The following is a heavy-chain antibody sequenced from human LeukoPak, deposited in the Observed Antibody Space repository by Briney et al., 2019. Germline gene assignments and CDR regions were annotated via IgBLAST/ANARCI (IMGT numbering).Heavy chain of an antibody. J-gene: IGHJ3*02. Sequence: PGGSLRLPCAASGFTLSTYTMNWVRQAPGKGLQWFSYISSSSSTIYYADSVKGRFTISRDNAKNSLYLQMNSLRDEDTAVHYCAREYSSSSGRAFDIWGQGTMVTVSS. D-gene: IGHD6-6*01. CDR2: ISSSSSTI. V-gene: IGHV3-48*02. CDR3: AREYSSSSGRAFDI. CDR1: GFTLSTYT.